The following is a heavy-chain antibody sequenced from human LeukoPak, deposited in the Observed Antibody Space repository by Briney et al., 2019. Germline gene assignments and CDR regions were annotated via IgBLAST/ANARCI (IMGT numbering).Heavy chain of an antibody. D-gene: IGHD6-19*01. V-gene: IGHV6-1*01. Sequence: SQTLSLTCGISGDSVSSSSAAWVWIRQSPSRGLEWLGRTYQRSKWYNDYAVSVKSRITINPDISKNQFSLQLNSVTPEDTAVYYCARSPSPYSSGWYFDYWGQGTLVTVSS. CDR1: GDSVSSSSAA. J-gene: IGHJ4*02. CDR3: ARSPSPYSSGWYFDY. CDR2: TYQRSKWYN.